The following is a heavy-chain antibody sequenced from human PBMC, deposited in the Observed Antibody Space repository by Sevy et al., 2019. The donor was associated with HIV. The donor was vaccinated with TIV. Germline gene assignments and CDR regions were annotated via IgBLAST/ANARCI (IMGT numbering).Heavy chain of an antibody. D-gene: IGHD6-19*01. CDR1: GGIFKTYG. CDR3: ARGGGNGWYYFDY. Sequence: ASVKVSCKASGGIFKTYGFSWVRQAPGQGPEWVGGIIPNLETTNYEQKFQDRVTIGADEYTKTVHMELRNLRSEDTGVYYCARGGGNGWYYFDYWGQETLVTVSS. J-gene: IGHJ4*02. V-gene: IGHV1-69*13. CDR2: IIPNLETT.